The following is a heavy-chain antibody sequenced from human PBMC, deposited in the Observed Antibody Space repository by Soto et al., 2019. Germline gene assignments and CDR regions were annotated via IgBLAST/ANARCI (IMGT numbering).Heavy chain of an antibody. V-gene: IGHV5-51*01. J-gene: IGHJ4*02. CDR1: VYGFTNYW. D-gene: IGHD6-19*01. Sequence: GESLKISCETFVYGFTNYWIAWVRQKPGKGLELMGIINPADSDTRYSPSFQGQVIISVDKYISTAYLQWSSLKASDTATYYCARRYTSGWYFDYWGQGTPVTVSS. CDR2: INPADSDT. CDR3: ARRYTSGWYFDY.